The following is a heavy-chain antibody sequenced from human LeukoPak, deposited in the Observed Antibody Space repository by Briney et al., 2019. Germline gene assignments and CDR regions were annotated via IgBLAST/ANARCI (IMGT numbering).Heavy chain of an antibody. CDR2: IKQDGSEK. CDR3: ATSGVLRFLEWLLVDAFDI. CDR1: GFTFSSYW. V-gene: IGHV3-7*01. D-gene: IGHD3-3*01. Sequence: PGGSLRLSCAASGFTFSSYWMSWVRQAPGKGLERVANIKQDGSEKYYVDSVKGRFTISRDNAKNSLYLQMNSLRAEDTAVYYCATSGVLRFLEWLLVDAFDIWGQGTMVTVSS. J-gene: IGHJ3*02.